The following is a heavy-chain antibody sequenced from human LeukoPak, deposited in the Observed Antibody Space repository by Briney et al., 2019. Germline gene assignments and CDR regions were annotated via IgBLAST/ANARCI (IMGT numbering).Heavy chain of an antibody. D-gene: IGHD3-22*01. Sequence: PGRSLRLSCAASGFTFDDYAMHWVRQAPGKGLEWVSGISWNSGSIGYADSVKGRFTISRDNAKNSLYLQMNSLRAEDTAVYYCARDRAHYYDSSGYYYFDYWGQGTLVTVSS. J-gene: IGHJ4*02. CDR3: ARDRAHYYDSSGYYYFDY. V-gene: IGHV3-9*01. CDR1: GFTFDDYA. CDR2: ISWNSGSI.